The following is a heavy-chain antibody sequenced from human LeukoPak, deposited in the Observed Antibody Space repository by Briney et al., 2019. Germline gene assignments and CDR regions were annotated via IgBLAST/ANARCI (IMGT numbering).Heavy chain of an antibody. V-gene: IGHV3-74*01. D-gene: IGHD1-26*01. CDR1: GFTFSSYW. CDR2: INSDGSST. J-gene: IGHJ4*02. Sequence: GGSLRLSCAASGFTFSSYWMHWVRQAPGKGLVWVSRINSDGSSTNYADSVKGRFTISREKAKNTMYMQRNSLSAEDTAVYYCARAPRYGSYAARGYYFDYWGQGTLVAVSS. CDR3: ARAPRYGSYAARGYYFDY.